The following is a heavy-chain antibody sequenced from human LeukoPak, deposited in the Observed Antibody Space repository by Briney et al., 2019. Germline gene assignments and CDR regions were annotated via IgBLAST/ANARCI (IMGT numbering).Heavy chain of an antibody. CDR3: GKDGGQYSSAPEFDP. CDR1: GIAFSNTA. D-gene: IGHD3-22*01. Sequence: GGSLRLSCAASGIAFSNTAMNWARQSPGRGLEWVSAISGGGERTFYADSVKGRFTISRDNSKNMVYLQMNSLRADDTAIYYCGKDGGQYSSAPEFDPRGQGALVPVSS. CDR2: ISGGGERT. V-gene: IGHV3-23*01. J-gene: IGHJ5*02.